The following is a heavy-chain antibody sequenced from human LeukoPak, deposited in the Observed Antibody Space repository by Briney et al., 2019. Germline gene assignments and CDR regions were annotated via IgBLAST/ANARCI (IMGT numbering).Heavy chain of an antibody. D-gene: IGHD2-15*01. CDR1: GGTFSRFA. CDR3: ARDRGSGAYYYYGMDV. V-gene: IGHV1-69*13. CDR2: IIPILGTS. J-gene: IGHJ6*02. Sequence: SVKVSCKASGGTFSRFAISWVRQAPGQGLEWMGGIIPILGTSNYAQRFQGRVTITADESTTTAYMELSSLRSEDTAVYYCARDRGSGAYYYYGMDVWGQGTTVTVSS.